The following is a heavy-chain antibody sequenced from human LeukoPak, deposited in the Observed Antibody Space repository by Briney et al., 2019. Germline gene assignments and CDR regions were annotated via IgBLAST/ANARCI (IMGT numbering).Heavy chain of an antibody. CDR3: ASWAAGTQGGRFNY. J-gene: IGHJ4*02. D-gene: IGHD6-13*01. V-gene: IGHV1-2*02. CDR2: INPNSGGT. CDR1: GYTFTGYY. Sequence: ASEKVSCKASGYTFTGYYMHWVRQAPGQGLEWMGWINPNSGGTNYAQKFQGRVTMTRDTSISTAYMELSRLRSDDTAVYYCASWAAGTQGGRFNYWGQGTLVTVSS.